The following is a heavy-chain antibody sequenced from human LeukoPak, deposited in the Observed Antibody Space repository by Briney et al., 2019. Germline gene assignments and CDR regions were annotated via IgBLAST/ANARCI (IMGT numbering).Heavy chain of an antibody. J-gene: IGHJ4*02. Sequence: SQTLSLTCADSGGSISSGGYSWSWIRQPPGKGLEWIGYIYHSGSTYYNPSLKGRVTISVDRSKNQFSLKLSSVTAADTAVYYCARGRPLYGDYVDFDYWGQGTLVTVSS. CDR2: IYHSGST. D-gene: IGHD4-17*01. V-gene: IGHV4-30-2*01. CDR3: ARGRPLYGDYVDFDY. CDR1: GGSISSGGYS.